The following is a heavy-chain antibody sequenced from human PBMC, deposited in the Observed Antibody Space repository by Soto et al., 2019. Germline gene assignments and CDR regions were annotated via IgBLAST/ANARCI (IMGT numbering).Heavy chain of an antibody. J-gene: IGHJ6*02. Sequence: SLTCAISGDSVSSKNGAWNWIRQSPSRGLEWLGRTYYRSKWYTGYAVSVRSRITINPDTSKNQFSLQLSSVTPEDTAVYYCARFTMVRGRPYYYYGMDVWGQGTTVTVSS. V-gene: IGHV6-1*01. CDR2: TYYRSKWYT. D-gene: IGHD3-10*01. CDR1: GDSVSSKNGA. CDR3: ARFTMVRGRPYYYYGMDV.